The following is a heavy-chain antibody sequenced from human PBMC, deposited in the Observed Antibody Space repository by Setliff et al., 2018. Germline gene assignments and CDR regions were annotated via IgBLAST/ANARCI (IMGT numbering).Heavy chain of an antibody. Sequence: PSETVSLTCTVSGGSISSSSYYWGWIRQPPGKGLEWIGSIYYSGSTYYNPSLKSRVTISVDTSKNQFSLQVTSLAATDTALYFCARHEFVGGYYGSVTYRHFDYWGQGILVTVSS. CDR2: IYYSGST. CDR1: GGSISSSSYY. J-gene: IGHJ4*02. D-gene: IGHD3-10*01. V-gene: IGHV4-39*01. CDR3: ARHEFVGGYYGSVTYRHFDY.